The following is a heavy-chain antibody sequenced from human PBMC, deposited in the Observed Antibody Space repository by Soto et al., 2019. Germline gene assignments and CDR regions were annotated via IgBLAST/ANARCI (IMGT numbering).Heavy chain of an antibody. Sequence: GGSLRLSCAASGFTFSSYAMSWVRQAPGKGLEWVSAISGSGGSTYYADSVKGRFTISRDNSKNTLYLQMNSLRAEDTAVYYCANGPFPGIAAAVNFIDYWGQGTLVTVSS. D-gene: IGHD6-13*01. CDR3: ANGPFPGIAAAVNFIDY. CDR1: GFTFSSYA. CDR2: ISGSGGST. V-gene: IGHV3-23*01. J-gene: IGHJ4*02.